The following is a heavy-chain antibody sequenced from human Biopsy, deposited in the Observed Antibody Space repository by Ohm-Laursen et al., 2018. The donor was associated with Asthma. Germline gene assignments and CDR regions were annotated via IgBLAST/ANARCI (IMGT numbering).Heavy chain of an antibody. V-gene: IGHV1-69*01. D-gene: IGHD2-15*01. Sequence: SSVKVSCKASGGTFSNYAISWVRQAPGQGLEWMGGIIPMFGTTNYAQKFQGRVTITADESTSTAYMELSSLRSDDTAVYYCASPTYCSGSSCINNYYYALDVWGQGSTVTVSS. CDR2: IIPMFGTT. CDR3: ASPTYCSGSSCINNYYYALDV. CDR1: GGTFSNYA. J-gene: IGHJ6*02.